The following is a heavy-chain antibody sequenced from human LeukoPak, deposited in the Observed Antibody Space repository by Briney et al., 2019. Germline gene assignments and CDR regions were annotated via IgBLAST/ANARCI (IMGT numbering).Heavy chain of an antibody. Sequence: GGSLRPSCAGSGFTFNHYGMHRVRQAPGKGLEWVSFIRYDGSNKYHADSVKGRFTISRDDSKDTLYLQMNSLRAEDTAVYYCARDPGGYSYGPPAYYYMDVWGKGTTVTVSS. CDR3: ARDPGGYSYGPPAYYYMDV. J-gene: IGHJ6*03. CDR1: GFTFNHYG. V-gene: IGHV3-30*02. CDR2: IRYDGSNK. D-gene: IGHD5-18*01.